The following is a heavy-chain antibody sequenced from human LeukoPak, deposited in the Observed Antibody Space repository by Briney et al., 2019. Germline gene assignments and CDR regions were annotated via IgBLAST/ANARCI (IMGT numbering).Heavy chain of an antibody. J-gene: IGHJ3*02. CDR1: GGSFSGYY. CDR2: INHSGST. D-gene: IGHD4-17*01. CDR3: ATAVTTAFDI. Sequence: PSETLSLTCAVYGGSFSGYYWSWIRQPPGKGLEWIGEINHSGSTNYNPSLKSRVTTSVDTSKNQFSLKLSSVTAADTAVYYCATAVTTAFDIWGQGTMVTVSS. V-gene: IGHV4-34*01.